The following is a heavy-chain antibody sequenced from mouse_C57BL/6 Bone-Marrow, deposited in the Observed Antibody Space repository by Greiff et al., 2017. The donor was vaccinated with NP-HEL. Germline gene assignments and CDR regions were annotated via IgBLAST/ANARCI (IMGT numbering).Heavy chain of an antibody. V-gene: IGHV1-76*01. CDR3: ARGGDYWYFDV. Sequence: VQLQQSGAELVRPGASVKLSCKASGYTFTDYYINWVKQRPGPGLEWIARIYPGSGNTYYNEKFKGKATLTAEKSSSTAYMQLSSLTSEDSAVYFCARGGDYWYFDVWGTGTTVTVSS. CDR2: IYPGSGNT. CDR1: GYTFTDYY. J-gene: IGHJ1*03.